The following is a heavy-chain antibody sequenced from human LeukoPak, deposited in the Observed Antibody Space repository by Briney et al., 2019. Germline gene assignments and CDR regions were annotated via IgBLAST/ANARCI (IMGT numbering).Heavy chain of an antibody. CDR3: ARLNVLRFLEWLFYFDY. CDR1: GYTFTGYY. V-gene: IGHV1-2*02. J-gene: IGHJ4*02. D-gene: IGHD3-3*01. CDR2: INPNSGGT. Sequence: ASVKVSCKASGYTFTGYYMHWVRQAPGQGLEWMGWINPNSGGTNYAQKFQGRVTMTRDTSISTAYMELRSLRSDDTAVYYCARLNVLRFLEWLFYFDYWGQGTLVTVSS.